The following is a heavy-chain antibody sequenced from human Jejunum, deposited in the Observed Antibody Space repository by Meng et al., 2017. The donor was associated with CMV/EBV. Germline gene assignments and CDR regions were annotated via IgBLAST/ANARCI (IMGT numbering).Heavy chain of an antibody. V-gene: IGHV3-21*01. CDR2: ISSRTAYI. J-gene: IGHJ6*02. Sequence: GFILSSYRMNWVRQAPGKGLEWISSISSRTAYIYYADSVKGRFIISRDNTKNSLYLQMNSLRAEDTAVYSCAREETSGYYYYGLDVWGQGTTVTVSS. D-gene: IGHD2-15*01. CDR3: AREETSGYYYYGLDV. CDR1: GFILSSYR.